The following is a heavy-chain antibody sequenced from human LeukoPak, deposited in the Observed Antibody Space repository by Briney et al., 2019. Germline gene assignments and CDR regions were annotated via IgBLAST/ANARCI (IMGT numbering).Heavy chain of an antibody. CDR1: GYTFTGYY. J-gene: IGHJ4*02. CDR2: ISAYNGNT. Sequence: GASVKVSCKASGYTFTGYYMHWVRQAPGQGLEWMGWISAYNGNTNYAQKLQGRVTMTTDTSTSTAYMELRSLRSDDTAVYYCARDHGMYYYDSSGYLDYWGQGTLVTVSS. D-gene: IGHD3-22*01. CDR3: ARDHGMYYYDSSGYLDY. V-gene: IGHV1-18*04.